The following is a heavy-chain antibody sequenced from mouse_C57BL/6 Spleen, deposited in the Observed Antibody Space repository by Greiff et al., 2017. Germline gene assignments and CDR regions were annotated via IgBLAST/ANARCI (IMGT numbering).Heavy chain of an antibody. Sequence: VQLKESGAELARPGASVKLSCKASGYTFTSYGISWVKQRTGQGLEWIGEIYPRSGNTYYNEKFKGKATLTADKSSSTAYMELRSLTSEDSAVYFCARSYYYGSRETFAYWGQGTLVTVSA. V-gene: IGHV1-81*01. CDR3: ARSYYYGSRETFAY. CDR2: IYPRSGNT. D-gene: IGHD1-1*01. J-gene: IGHJ3*01. CDR1: GYTFTSYG.